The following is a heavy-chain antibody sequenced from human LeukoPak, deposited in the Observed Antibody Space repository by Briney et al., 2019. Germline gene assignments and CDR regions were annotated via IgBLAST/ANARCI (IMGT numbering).Heavy chain of an antibody. D-gene: IGHD5-12*01. J-gene: IGHJ5*02. Sequence: SETLSLTCTVSGYSISNAYYWGWIPPPPGKGLEWIRNIYHSGSTNYNPSLKSRVTISVDTSKNQFSLKLSSVTAADTAVYYCARLMGYDWESWGQGTLVTVSS. CDR1: GYSISNAYY. CDR2: IYHSGST. CDR3: ARLMGYDWES. V-gene: IGHV4-38-2*02.